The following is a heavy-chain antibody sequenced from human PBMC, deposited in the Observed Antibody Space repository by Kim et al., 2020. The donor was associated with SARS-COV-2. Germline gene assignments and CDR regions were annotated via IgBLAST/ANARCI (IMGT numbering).Heavy chain of an antibody. J-gene: IGHJ4*02. CDR1: GFTVSNHY. Sequence: GGSLRLSCVVSGFTVSNHYMNWVRQAPGKGLEWVATIYTSGITYYADSVKGRFTISRDNSRNTLYLQLSSLRAEDTAVYYCARDGDIVAPLDYWGQGTLVTVSS. V-gene: IGHV3-66*01. CDR3: ARDGDIVAPLDY. CDR2: IYTSGIT. D-gene: IGHD5-12*01.